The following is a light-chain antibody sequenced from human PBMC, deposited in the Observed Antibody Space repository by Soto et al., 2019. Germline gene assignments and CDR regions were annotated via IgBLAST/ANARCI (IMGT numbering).Light chain of an antibody. J-gene: IGKJ4*01. CDR3: QQANSFPLT. Sequence: DIQMTQSTSSVSSSVGDRFTITCRASQGVSSWLAWYQQKAGKAPKLLITGTSSLQSGVPSRFSGSGSGTDFTLTITSLQPEDFATYYCQQANSFPLTFGGGTKVDIK. V-gene: IGKV1-12*01. CDR1: QGVSSW. CDR2: GTS.